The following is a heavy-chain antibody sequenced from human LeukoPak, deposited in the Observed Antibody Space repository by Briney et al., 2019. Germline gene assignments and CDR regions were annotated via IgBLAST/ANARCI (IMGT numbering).Heavy chain of an antibody. Sequence: SETLSLTCTVSGGSISSYYWSWIRQPPGKGLEWIGYIYYSGSTNYNPSLKSRVTISVDTSKNQFSLKLSSVTAADTAVYYCARGKSYYDYWGQGTLVTVSS. CDR1: GGSISSYY. CDR2: IYYSGST. CDR3: ARGKSYYDY. J-gene: IGHJ4*02. V-gene: IGHV4-59*01.